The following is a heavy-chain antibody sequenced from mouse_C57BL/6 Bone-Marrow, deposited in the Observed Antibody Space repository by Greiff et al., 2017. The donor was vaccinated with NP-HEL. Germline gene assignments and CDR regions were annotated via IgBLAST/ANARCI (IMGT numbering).Heavy chain of an antibody. Sequence: VQLQQPGTELVKPGASVKLSCKASGYTFTSYWMHWVKQRPGQGLEWIGNINPSNGGTNYNEKFKSKATLTVDKSSRTAYMQLSSLTSEDSEVYYCAREEDFIRPYYGSSDWYFDVWGTGTTVTVSS. V-gene: IGHV1-53*01. J-gene: IGHJ1*03. CDR2: INPSNGGT. D-gene: IGHD1-1*01. CDR3: AREEDFIRPYYGSSDWYFDV. CDR1: GYTFTSYW.